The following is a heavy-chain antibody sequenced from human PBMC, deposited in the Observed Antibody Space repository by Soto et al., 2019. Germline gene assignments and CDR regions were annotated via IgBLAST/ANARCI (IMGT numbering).Heavy chain of an antibody. CDR2: INAANGDT. V-gene: IGHV1-3*01. Sequence: ASVKGSCKASGYTFTSYGIHWVRQAPGQRLEWMGWINAANGDTKYSPKFQGRVTITRDTSASTAYMELSSLRSEDTAVYYCVRRHVSATGIDWFDPWGQGTLVTV. CDR1: GYTFTSYG. CDR3: VRRHVSATGIDWFDP. D-gene: IGHD6-13*01. J-gene: IGHJ5*02.